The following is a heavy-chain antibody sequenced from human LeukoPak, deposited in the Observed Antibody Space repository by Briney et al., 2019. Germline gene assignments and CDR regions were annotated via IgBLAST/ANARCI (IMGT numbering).Heavy chain of an antibody. V-gene: IGHV3-53*01. CDR1: GLTVSSNY. J-gene: IGHJ4*02. D-gene: IGHD4-17*01. Sequence: PGGSLRLSCAASGLTVSSNYMSWVRQAPGKGLEWVSVIYSGGSTYYADSVKGRFTISRDNSKNTLYLQMNSLRAEDTAVYYCARMTTVTTFDYWGQGTLVTVSS. CDR3: ARMTTVTTFDY. CDR2: IYSGGST.